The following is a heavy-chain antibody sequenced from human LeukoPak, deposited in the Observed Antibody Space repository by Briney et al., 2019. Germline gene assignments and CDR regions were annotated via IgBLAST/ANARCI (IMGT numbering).Heavy chain of an antibody. Sequence: SQTLSLTCAVSGGSISSGGYSWSWIRQPPGKGLEWIGYIYYSGSTYYNPSLKSRVTISVDTSKNQFSLKLSSVTAADTAVYYCARSMGPYYYGSGSYRTNYYYYMDVWGKGTTVTISS. V-gene: IGHV4-30-4*07. D-gene: IGHD3-10*01. CDR2: IYYSGST. CDR1: GGSISSGGYS. J-gene: IGHJ6*03. CDR3: ARSMGPYYYGSGSYRTNYYYYMDV.